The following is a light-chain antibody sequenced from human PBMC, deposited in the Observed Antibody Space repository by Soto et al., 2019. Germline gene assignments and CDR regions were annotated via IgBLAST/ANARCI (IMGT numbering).Light chain of an antibody. Sequence: EIVLTQSPGSLSLSPGERATLSCRASQSVSSSYLAWYQQKPGQAPRLLIHGASNRATGIPDRFSGSGSGTDFTLTISRLEPEDFAVYYCQQYGSSPTWTLGQGTNVEIK. CDR1: QSVSSSY. CDR2: GAS. CDR3: QQYGSSPTWT. V-gene: IGKV3-20*01. J-gene: IGKJ1*01.